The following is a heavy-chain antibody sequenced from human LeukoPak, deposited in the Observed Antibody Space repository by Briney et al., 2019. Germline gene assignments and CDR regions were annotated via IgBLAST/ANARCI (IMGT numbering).Heavy chain of an antibody. CDR3: ARRYGSGSSGTFDY. V-gene: IGHV4-61*10. CDR1: GGSISSGSYY. CDR2: IYYSGST. Sequence: PSETLSLTCTVSGGSISSGSYYWSWIRQPAGKGLEWIAYIYYSGSTNYNPSLKSRVTISVDTSKNQFSLKLSSVTAADTAVYYCARRYGSGSSGTFDYWGQGTLVTVSS. D-gene: IGHD3-10*01. J-gene: IGHJ4*02.